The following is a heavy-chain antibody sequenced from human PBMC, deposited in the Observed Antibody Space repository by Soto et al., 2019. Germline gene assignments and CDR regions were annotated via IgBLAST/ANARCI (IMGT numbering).Heavy chain of an antibody. D-gene: IGHD3-22*01. CDR2: IYYSGST. CDR3: ARDRARNDSSGYYYVLGAFDI. V-gene: IGHV4-30-4*08. Sequence: SETLSLTCTVSGGSISSGGYYWSWIRQHPGKGLEWIGYIYYSGSTYYNPSLKSRVTISVDTSKNQFSLKLSSVTAADTAVYYCARDRARNDSSGYYYVLGAFDIWGQGTMVTVSS. CDR1: GGSISSGGYY. J-gene: IGHJ3*02.